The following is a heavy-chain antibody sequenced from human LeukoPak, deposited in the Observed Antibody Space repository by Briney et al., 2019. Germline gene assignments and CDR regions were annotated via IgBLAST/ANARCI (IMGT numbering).Heavy chain of an antibody. CDR1: GFTFSSYA. D-gene: IGHD2-15*01. J-gene: IGHJ4*02. CDR3: AKRYCSGSSCTLFDY. CDR2: ISASGSSA. V-gene: IGHV3-23*01. Sequence: PGGSLRLSCAASGFTFSSYAMTWVRQAPGKGLEWVSLISASGSSACYTDSVKGRFTISRDNSENTLYLQMNSLTAEDTAVYYCAKRYCSGSSCTLFDYWGQGTLVTVSP.